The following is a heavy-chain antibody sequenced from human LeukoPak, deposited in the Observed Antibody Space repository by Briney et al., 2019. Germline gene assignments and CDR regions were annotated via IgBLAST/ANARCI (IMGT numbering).Heavy chain of an antibody. CDR1: GGTFSSYA. Sequence: SVKVSCKASGGTFSSYAISWVRQAPGHGLEWMGGIIPIFGTANYAQTFQGRVTITADESTSTAYMELSSLRSEDTAVYYCARGCSSTSCPLYYYYGMDVWGQGTTVTVSS. J-gene: IGHJ6*02. CDR2: IIPIFGTA. V-gene: IGHV1-69*13. CDR3: ARGCSSTSCPLYYYYGMDV. D-gene: IGHD2-2*01.